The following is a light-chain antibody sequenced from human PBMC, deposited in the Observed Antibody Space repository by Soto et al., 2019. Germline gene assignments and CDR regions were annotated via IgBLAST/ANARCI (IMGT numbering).Light chain of an antibody. J-gene: IGKJ4*01. Sequence: DMQMTQSPSSLTASVGDRVNITCRASQSISNYLNWYQQKPGRAPRLLIHGASSLQGGVPSRFSGSGSGTDFTLTISSLQLEDFTTDYCQQTYSAPLTFGAGTKVEI. V-gene: IGKV1-39*01. CDR3: QQTYSAPLT. CDR1: QSISNY. CDR2: GAS.